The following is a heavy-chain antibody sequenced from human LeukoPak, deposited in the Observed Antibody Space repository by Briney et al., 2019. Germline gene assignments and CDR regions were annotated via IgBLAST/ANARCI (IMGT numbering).Heavy chain of an antibody. CDR2: INPNSGGT. Sequence: ASVKVSCKSFGYTFTGYYMHWVRQAPGQGLEWMGWINPNSGGTNYAQKFQGRVTMTRDTSISTAYMELSRLRSDDTAVYYCARSSSSGWYKAYYFDYWGQGTLVTVSS. CDR1: GYTFTGYY. D-gene: IGHD6-19*01. J-gene: IGHJ4*02. CDR3: ARSSSSGWYKAYYFDY. V-gene: IGHV1-2*02.